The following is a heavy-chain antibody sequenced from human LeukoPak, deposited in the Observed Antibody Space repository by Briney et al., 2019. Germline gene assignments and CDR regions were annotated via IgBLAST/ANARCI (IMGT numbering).Heavy chain of an antibody. Sequence: GGSLRLLCAASGFTFSFFQMIWVRQARGKGLEWVSYISDSGSTIYYADSVKGLFTIPRHNAKNSLYLQMNSLRAEDTAVYYCAREDYNPPRGLDVWGQGTTVTVSS. J-gene: IGHJ6*02. V-gene: IGHV3-48*03. D-gene: IGHD3-10*01. CDR3: AREDYNPPRGLDV. CDR1: GFTFSFFQ. CDR2: ISDSGSTI.